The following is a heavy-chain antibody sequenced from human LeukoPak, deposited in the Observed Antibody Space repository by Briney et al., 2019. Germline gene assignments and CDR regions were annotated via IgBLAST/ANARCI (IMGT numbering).Heavy chain of an antibody. CDR1: GFTVSSNY. CDR2: IYSGAST. D-gene: IGHD2-15*01. V-gene: IGHV3-66*01. Sequence: PGGPLRLSCAASGFTVSSNYMSWVRQAPGKGLEWVSLIYSGASTYYADSVKGRFTISRDNSQNRLFLQMNSLRAEDTAVYYCARASGGYSLLFDYWGQGTLVT. CDR3: ARASGGYSLLFDY. J-gene: IGHJ4*02.